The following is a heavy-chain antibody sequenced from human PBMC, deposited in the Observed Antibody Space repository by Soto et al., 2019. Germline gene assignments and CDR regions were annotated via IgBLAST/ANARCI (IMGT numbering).Heavy chain of an antibody. CDR3: ARDRALDYYDSPPDY. V-gene: IGHV1-3*01. D-gene: IGHD3-22*01. J-gene: IGHJ4*02. CDR1: GYTFTSYA. CDR2: INAGNGNT. Sequence: RASVKVSFKASGYTFTSYAMHWVRQAPGQRLEWMGWINAGNGNTKYSQKFQGRVTITRDTSASTAYMELSSLRSEDTAVYYCARDRALDYYDSPPDYWGQGTVDTVSS.